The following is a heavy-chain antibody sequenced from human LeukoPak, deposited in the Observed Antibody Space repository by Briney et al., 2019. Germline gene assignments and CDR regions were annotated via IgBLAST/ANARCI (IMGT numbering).Heavy chain of an antibody. CDR3: ARAKGAYAFDI. Sequence: GGSLRLSCAASGFTFSSYSMNWVRQAPGKGLEWVSSISSSSSYIYYADSVKGRFTISRDNAKNSLYLQMNSLRAEDTAVYYCARAKGAYAFDIWGQGTMVTVSS. CDR1: GFTFSSYS. J-gene: IGHJ3*02. D-gene: IGHD3-16*01. CDR2: ISSSSSYI. V-gene: IGHV3-21*01.